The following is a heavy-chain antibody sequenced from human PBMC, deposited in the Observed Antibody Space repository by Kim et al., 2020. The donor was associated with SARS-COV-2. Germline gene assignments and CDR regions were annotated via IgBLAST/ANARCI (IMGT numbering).Heavy chain of an antibody. CDR3: AKDYGDYYSYGLEV. CDR1: GFTFDDYA. V-gene: IGHV3-9*01. Sequence: GGSLRLSCAAYGFTFDDYAMHWVRQAPGKGLEWVSGIRWNSGRLGYADSVTGRFPISRANAQKSMYLQMYSLRADHTALYYCAKDYGDYYSYGLEVWGQG. CDR2: IRWNSGRL. J-gene: IGHJ6*02. D-gene: IGHD4-17*01.